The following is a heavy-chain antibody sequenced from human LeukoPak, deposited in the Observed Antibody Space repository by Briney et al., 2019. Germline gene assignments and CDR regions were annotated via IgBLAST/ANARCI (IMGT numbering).Heavy chain of an antibody. V-gene: IGHV3-11*01. CDR2: ISSSGSTI. CDR3: ARDSSVIDAFDI. J-gene: IGHJ3*02. CDR1: GFTFSDYY. Sequence: GSLRLSCAASGFTFSDYYMSWVRQAPGKGLEWVSYISSSGSTIYYADSVKGRFTISRDNAKNSLYLQMNSLRAEDTAVYYCARDSSVIDAFDIWGQGTMVTVSS.